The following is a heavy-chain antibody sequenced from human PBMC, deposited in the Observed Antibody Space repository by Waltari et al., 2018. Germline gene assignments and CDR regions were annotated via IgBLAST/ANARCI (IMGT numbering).Heavy chain of an antibody. J-gene: IGHJ4*02. CDR3: AATRYQLLYGY. V-gene: IGHV3-9*01. CDR2: ISWNSGSI. D-gene: IGHD2-2*02. CDR1: GFTFGVYA. Sequence: EVQLVESGGGLVQPGRSLRLSCAASGFTFGVYAMHWVRQAPGKGLEWVSGISWNSGSIGYADSVKGRFTISRDNAKNSLYLQMNSLRAEDTALYYCAATRYQLLYGYWGQGTLVTVSS.